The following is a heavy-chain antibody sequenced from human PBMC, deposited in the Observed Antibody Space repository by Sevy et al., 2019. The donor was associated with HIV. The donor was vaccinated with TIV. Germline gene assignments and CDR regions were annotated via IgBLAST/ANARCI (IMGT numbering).Heavy chain of an antibody. CDR3: ETAFGVVPAAAFDI. J-gene: IGHJ3*02. V-gene: IGHV4-59*01. CDR1: GGSISSYY. Sequence: SETLSLTCTVSGGSISSYYWSWIRQPPGKGLEWIGYIYYSGSTNYNPSLKSRVTISVDTSKNQFSLKLSSVTAADTAGYYCETAFGVVPAAAFDIWGQGTMVTVSS. D-gene: IGHD2-2*01. CDR2: IYYSGST.